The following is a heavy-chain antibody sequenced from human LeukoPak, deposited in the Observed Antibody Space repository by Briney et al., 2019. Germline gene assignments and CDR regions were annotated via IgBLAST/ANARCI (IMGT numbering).Heavy chain of an antibody. CDR1: GFTFSNAW. V-gene: IGHV3-15*01. CDR3: APETPPPLAQIDY. CDR2: VRATTDGGTI. Sequence: GGSLRLSCAASGFTFSNAWMSWVRQVPGKGLEWVGRVRATTDGGTIEYTAPVKGRFSISRDDSTNTLYLQMNSLKTEDTAVYYCAPETPPPLAQIDYWGQGALVTVSS. J-gene: IGHJ4*02. D-gene: IGHD1-14*01.